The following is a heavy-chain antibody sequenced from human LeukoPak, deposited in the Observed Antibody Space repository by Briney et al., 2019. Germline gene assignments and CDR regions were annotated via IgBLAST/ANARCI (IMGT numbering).Heavy chain of an antibody. CDR2: IKEDGSEK. D-gene: IGHD6-19*01. Sequence: GGALRLSCAASGFTFSSYWMSWVRQAPGKGLEWVANIKEDGSEKYYVDSVKGRFTISRDNAKNSLYLQMNRLRAEDTAVYYCAGAAVAGGEGYNFDYWGQGTLVTVSS. J-gene: IGHJ4*02. CDR1: GFTFSSYW. CDR3: AGAAVAGGEGYNFDY. V-gene: IGHV3-7*01.